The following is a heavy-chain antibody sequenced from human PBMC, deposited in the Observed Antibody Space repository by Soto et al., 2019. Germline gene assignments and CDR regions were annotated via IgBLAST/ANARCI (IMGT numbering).Heavy chain of an antibody. V-gene: IGHV3-66*01. Sequence: GGSLRLSCAASGFTVSSNYMSWVRQAPGKGLEWVSVIYSGGSTYYADSVKGRFTISRDNSKNTLYLQMNSLRAEDTAVYYCAREEAVAGTLVDYWGRGTLVTVSS. CDR2: IYSGGST. CDR1: GFTVSSNY. D-gene: IGHD6-19*01. J-gene: IGHJ4*02. CDR3: AREEAVAGTLVDY.